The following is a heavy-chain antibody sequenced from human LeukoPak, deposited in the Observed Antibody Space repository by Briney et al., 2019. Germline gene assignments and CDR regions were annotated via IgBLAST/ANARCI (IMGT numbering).Heavy chain of an antibody. D-gene: IGHD4-23*01. V-gene: IGHV4-4*02. Sequence: SGTLSLTCAVSGGSISSSNWWSWVRQPPGKGLEWIGEISHSGSTNYNPSLKSRVTISVDTSKNQFSLKLSSVTAADTAVYYCARGGYGGNSGIYWGQGTLVTVSS. CDR1: GGSISSSNW. J-gene: IGHJ4*02. CDR3: ARGGYGGNSGIY. CDR2: ISHSGST.